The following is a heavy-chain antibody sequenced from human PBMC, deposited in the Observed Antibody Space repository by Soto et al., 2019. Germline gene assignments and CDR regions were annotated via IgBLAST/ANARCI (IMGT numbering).Heavy chain of an antibody. CDR1: GGSISSGCYY. CDR3: AREGGIVGATAADC. CDR2: IYYSGST. D-gene: IGHD1-26*01. J-gene: IGHJ4*02. V-gene: IGHV4-31*03. Sequence: PSETLSLTCTVSGGSISSGCYYWSWIRQHPGKGLEWIGYIYYSGSTYYNPSLKSRVTISVDTSKKQFSLKLSSVTAADTAVYYCAREGGIVGATAADCWGQGTLVTVSS.